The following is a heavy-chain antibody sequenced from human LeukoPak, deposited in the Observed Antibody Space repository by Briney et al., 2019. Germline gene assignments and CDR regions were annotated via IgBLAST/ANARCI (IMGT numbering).Heavy chain of an antibody. D-gene: IGHD2-2*01. CDR1: GGTFISYT. CDR2: RIPILGIA. V-gene: IGHV1-69*02. Sequence: SVKVSCKASGGTFISYTISWVGQARGQGREWRGRRIPILGIANYAQKFQGRGRITTDKTKSTDYMELSSLRERDTAVYYCASVPKYCSSTSCYLLALAYWGQGTLVTVSS. CDR3: ASVPKYCSSTSCYLLALAY. J-gene: IGHJ4*02.